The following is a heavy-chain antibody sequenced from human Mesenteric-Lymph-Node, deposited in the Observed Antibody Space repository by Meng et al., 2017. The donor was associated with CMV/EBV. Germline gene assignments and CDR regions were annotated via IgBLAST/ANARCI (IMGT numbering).Heavy chain of an antibody. J-gene: IGHJ4*02. V-gene: IGHV4-59*03. CDR2: IYKTGST. CDR1: GGSITNYF. CDR3: AAVWKWSDGDY. D-gene: IGHD3-3*01. Sequence: SETLSLTCSVSGGSITNYFWSWIRQPPGKGLQWIGYIYKTGSTSYNPSLESRVSISIDTSKNLFSLMLRSVTAADTAVYYCAAVWKWSDGDYWGQGNLVTVSS.